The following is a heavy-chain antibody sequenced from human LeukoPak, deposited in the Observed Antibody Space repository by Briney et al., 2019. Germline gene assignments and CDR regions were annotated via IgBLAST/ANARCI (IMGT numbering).Heavy chain of an antibody. CDR2: INHSGST. D-gene: IGHD5-12*01. CDR1: GYSISTGYY. CDR3: ARGVYSGYDSPFVDY. J-gene: IGHJ4*02. V-gene: IGHV4-38-2*02. Sequence: PSETLSLTCTVSGYSISTGYYWGWIRQPPGKGLEWIGEINHSGSTNYNPSLKSRVTISVDTSKNQFSLKLSSVTAADTAVYYCARGVYSGYDSPFVDYWGQGTLVTVSS.